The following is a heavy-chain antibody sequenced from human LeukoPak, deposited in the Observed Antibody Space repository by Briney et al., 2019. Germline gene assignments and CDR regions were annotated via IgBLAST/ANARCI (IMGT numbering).Heavy chain of an antibody. CDR1: GGSINSSSYY. D-gene: IGHD1-26*01. CDR3: ARAQFSGSYDY. Sequence: PSETLSLTCTVSGGSINSSSYYWGWIRQPPGKGLEWIGSIYYSGSTYYNPSLKSRVTISVDTSKNQFSLKLSSVTAADTAVYYCARAQFSGSYDYWGQGTLVTVSS. V-gene: IGHV4-39*07. J-gene: IGHJ4*02. CDR2: IYYSGST.